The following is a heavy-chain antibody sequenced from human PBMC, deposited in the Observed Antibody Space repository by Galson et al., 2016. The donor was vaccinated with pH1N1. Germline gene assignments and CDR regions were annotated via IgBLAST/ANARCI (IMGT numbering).Heavy chain of an antibody. J-gene: IGHJ4*02. CDR2: ISGSGGRT. Sequence: SLRLSCAASGFTFSSCAMSWVRQAPGKGLEWVSGISGSGGRTDYADSVKGWFTISRDNSKNKLSRQMNSLGVEDTALYYCARHLYRSVHYFDFWGQGSLFTVCS. D-gene: IGHD6-19*01. CDR1: GFTFSSCA. V-gene: IGHV3-23*01. CDR3: ARHLYRSVHYFDF.